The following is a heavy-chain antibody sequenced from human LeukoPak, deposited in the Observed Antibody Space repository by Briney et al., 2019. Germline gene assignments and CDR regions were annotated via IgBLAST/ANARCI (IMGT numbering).Heavy chain of an antibody. D-gene: IGHD1-1*01. V-gene: IGHV3-23*01. CDR3: AEENVMRGTTWTYYYMDV. CDR2: MSGSGDGT. Sequence: QTGGSLRLSCAASGFAFSNFAMSWVRQAPGKGLEWVSAMSGSGDGTYYADSVKGRFTISRDNSKNTLYLQMSRLRVEDTAVYFCAEENVMRGTTWTYYYMDVWGKGTTVTVSS. J-gene: IGHJ6*03. CDR1: GFAFSNFA.